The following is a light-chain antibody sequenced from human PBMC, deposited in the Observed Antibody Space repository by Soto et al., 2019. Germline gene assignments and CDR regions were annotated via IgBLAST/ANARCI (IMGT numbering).Light chain of an antibody. CDR2: GAS. Sequence: EIVLTQSPATLSVSAGGTVTLSCRASQSIRTNVAWYQQIPGQAPRLLVYGASTRATGVPARFSGSGSGIEFTLTISSLQSEDSAFYYCQQYGSSPPITFGQGTRLEIK. J-gene: IGKJ5*01. CDR1: QSIRTN. CDR3: QQYGSSPPIT. V-gene: IGKV3-15*01.